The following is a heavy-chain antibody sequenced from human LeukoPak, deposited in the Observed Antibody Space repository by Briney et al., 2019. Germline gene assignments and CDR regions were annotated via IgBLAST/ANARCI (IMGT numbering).Heavy chain of an antibody. CDR1: GGSISSGDYY. Sequence: PSETLSLTCTVSGGSISSGDYYWSWIRQPPGKGLEWIGYIYYSGNTYYNPSLKSRVTISVDTSKNQFSLKMRSVTAADTAVYYCASIHYDLSLVTNSFDYWGQGTLVTVSS. D-gene: IGHD3-3*01. CDR3: ASIHYDLSLVTNSFDY. J-gene: IGHJ4*02. V-gene: IGHV4-30-4*01. CDR2: IYYSGNT.